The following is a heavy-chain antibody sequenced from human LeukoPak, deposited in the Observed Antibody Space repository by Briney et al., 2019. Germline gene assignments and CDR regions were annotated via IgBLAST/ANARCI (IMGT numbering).Heavy chain of an antibody. J-gene: IGHJ4*02. CDR3: TTGADYYDSSGYYTYSLLAFDY. CDR1: GFTFSNAW. V-gene: IGHV3-15*01. CDR2: IKSKTDGGTT. D-gene: IGHD3-22*01. Sequence: GGSLRLSCAASGFTFSNAWMSWVRQAPGKGLEWVGRIKSKTDGGTTDYAAPVKGGFTISRDDSKNTLYLQMNSLKTEDTAVYYCTTGADYYDSSGYYTYSLLAFDYWGQGTLVTVSS.